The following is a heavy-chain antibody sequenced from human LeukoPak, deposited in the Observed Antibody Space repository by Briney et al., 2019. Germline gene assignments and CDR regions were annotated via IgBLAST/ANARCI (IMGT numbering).Heavy chain of an antibody. CDR3: ATCIAAAGTGTNWFDP. J-gene: IGHJ5*02. CDR2: IYYSGST. D-gene: IGHD6-13*01. CDR1: GGSISSSSSY. V-gene: IGHV4-39*01. Sequence: SSETLSLTCTVSGGSISSSSSYWGWIRQPPGKGLEWIGTIYYSGSTFDNPSLKSRITMSVDTSKNQFSLKLSSVTAADTAVYYCATCIAAAGTGTNWFDPWGQGTLVTVSS.